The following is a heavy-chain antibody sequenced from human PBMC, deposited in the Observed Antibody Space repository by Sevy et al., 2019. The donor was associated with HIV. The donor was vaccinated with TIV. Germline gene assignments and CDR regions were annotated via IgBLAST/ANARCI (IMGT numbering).Heavy chain of an antibody. D-gene: IGHD3-10*01. CDR3: ASLILDYYGSGSYYNGNDY. Sequence: ETLSLTCTVSGGSISSYYWSWIRQPPGKGLEWIGYIYYSGSTNYNPSLKSRVTISVDTSKNQFSLKLSSVTAADTAVYYCASLILDYYGSGSYYNGNDYWGQGTLVTISS. CDR2: IYYSGST. V-gene: IGHV4-59*01. J-gene: IGHJ4*02. CDR1: GGSISSYY.